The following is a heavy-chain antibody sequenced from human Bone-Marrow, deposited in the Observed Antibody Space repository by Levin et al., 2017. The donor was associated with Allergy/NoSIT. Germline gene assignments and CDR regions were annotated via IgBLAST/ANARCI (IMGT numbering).Heavy chain of an antibody. CDR3: AKDLSPRIAVTGNIEY. CDR2: ISWDASTT. V-gene: IGHV3-43*01. J-gene: IGHJ4*02. D-gene: IGHD6-19*01. CDR1: GFTFNDYT. Sequence: GGSLRLSCAASGFTFNDYTMHWVRQAPQRGLEWVSLISWDASTTYYADSVRGRFTISRDNSKTALSLQMNSLTTEDTALYYCAKDLSPRIAVTGNIEYWGQGTLVTVSS.